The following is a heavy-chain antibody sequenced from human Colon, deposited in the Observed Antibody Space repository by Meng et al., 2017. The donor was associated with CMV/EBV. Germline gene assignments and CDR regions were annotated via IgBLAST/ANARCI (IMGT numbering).Heavy chain of an antibody. V-gene: IGHV3-15*07. Sequence: CLYSTFTSSFFYINWVRQTPGKGLEWVGLIKTYSHGGTTLYDAAVKGRFSISRDDSINTVDLQMNSLKVEDTGVYYCAKEVAGSFPDWGPGTLVTVSS. CDR1: TFTSSFFY. CDR2: IKTYSHGGTT. J-gene: IGHJ4*02. CDR3: AKEVAGSFPD. D-gene: IGHD6-19*01.